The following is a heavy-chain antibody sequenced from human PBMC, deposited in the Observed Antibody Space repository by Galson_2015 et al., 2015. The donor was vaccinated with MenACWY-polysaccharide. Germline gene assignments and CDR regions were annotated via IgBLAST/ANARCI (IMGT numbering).Heavy chain of an antibody. D-gene: IGHD5-18*01. V-gene: IGHV3-23*01. CDR3: ARDGYSFGYYSDL. J-gene: IGHJ4*02. CDR1: GFTFSLFA. CDR2: VSGSGEST. Sequence: SLRLSCASSGFTFSLFAMNWVRQAPGKGLEWVSTVSGSGESTYYADSVKGRFTISRDNSKSTLYLQMNNLRAEDTAIYFCARDGYSFGYYSDLWGQGTLVTVS.